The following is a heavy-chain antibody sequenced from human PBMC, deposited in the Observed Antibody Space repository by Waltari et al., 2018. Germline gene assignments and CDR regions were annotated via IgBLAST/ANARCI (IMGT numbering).Heavy chain of an antibody. CDR3: ARGRKTRYCSGGSCPRSYNWFDP. D-gene: IGHD2-15*01. Sequence: QVQLQQWGAGLLKPSETLSLTCAVYGGSFSGYYWSWIRQPPGKGLEWIGEINHRGSTNDNPALKSRVTISVDTSKNQFSLKLSSVTAADTAVYYWARGRKTRYCSGGSCPRSYNWFDPWGQGTLVTVSS. J-gene: IGHJ5*02. CDR1: GGSFSGYY. V-gene: IGHV4-34*01. CDR2: INHRGST.